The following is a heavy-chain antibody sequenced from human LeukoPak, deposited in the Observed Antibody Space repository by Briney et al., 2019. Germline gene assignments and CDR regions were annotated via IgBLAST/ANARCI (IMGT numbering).Heavy chain of an antibody. Sequence: ASVKVSCKASGYTFTGYYMHWVRQAPGQGLEWMGWINPNSGGTNYAQKFQGGVTMTRDTSISTAYMELSRLRSDDTAVYYCARGSKYSSGWANDDYGMDVWGQGTTVTVSS. CDR2: INPNSGGT. CDR3: ARGSKYSSGWANDDYGMDV. J-gene: IGHJ6*02. D-gene: IGHD6-19*01. V-gene: IGHV1-2*02. CDR1: GYTFTGYY.